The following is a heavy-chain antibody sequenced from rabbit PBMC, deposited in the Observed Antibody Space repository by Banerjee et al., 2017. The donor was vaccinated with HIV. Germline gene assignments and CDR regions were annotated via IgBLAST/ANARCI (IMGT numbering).Heavy chain of an antibody. V-gene: IGHV1S45*01. CDR3: ARGSAGGGDGLDL. J-gene: IGHJ4*01. CDR1: GIDFSLYYM. Sequence: QEQLKESGGGLVQPGGSLKLSCKASGIDFSLYYMSWVRQAPGKGLEWIGCIYTGSGSTYYASWAKGRFTISKTSSTTVTLQMTSLTAADTATYFCARGSAGGGDGLDLWGPGTLVTVS. CDR2: IYTGSGST. D-gene: IGHD4-2*01.